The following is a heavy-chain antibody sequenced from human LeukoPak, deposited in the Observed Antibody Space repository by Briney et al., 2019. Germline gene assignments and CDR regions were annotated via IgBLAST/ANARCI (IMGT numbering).Heavy chain of an antibody. D-gene: IGHD3-3*01. CDR1: GFTFSSYG. V-gene: IGHV3-30*18. Sequence: PGGSLRLSCAASGFTFSSYGMHWVRQAPGKGLEWVAVISYDGSNKYYADSVKGRFTISRDNSKNTLYLQMNSLRAEDTAVYYCAKAPPGGYYDFWSGSYPFDYWGQGTLVTVSS. CDR3: AKAPPGGYYDFWSGSYPFDY. J-gene: IGHJ4*02. CDR2: ISYDGSNK.